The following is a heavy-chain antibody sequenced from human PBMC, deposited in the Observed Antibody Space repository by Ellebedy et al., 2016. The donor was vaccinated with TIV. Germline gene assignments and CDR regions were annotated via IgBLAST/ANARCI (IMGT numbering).Heavy chain of an antibody. CDR1: GFTFSSYA. D-gene: IGHD3-22*01. V-gene: IGHV3-23*01. J-gene: IGHJ4*02. Sequence: PGGSLRLSCAASGFTFSSYAMSWVRQAPGKGLEWVSAISGSGGSTYYADSVKGRFTISRDNSKNTLYLQMNSLRAEDTAVYYCAKVPLTMIVVTELYYFDYWGQGTLVTVSS. CDR3: AKVPLTMIVVTELYYFDY. CDR2: ISGSGGST.